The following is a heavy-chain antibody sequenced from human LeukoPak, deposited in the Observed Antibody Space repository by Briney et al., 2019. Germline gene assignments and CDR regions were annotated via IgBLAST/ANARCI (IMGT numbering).Heavy chain of an antibody. J-gene: IGHJ4*02. CDR1: GFTFDDYA. V-gene: IGHV3-9*03. CDR2: ISWDSGSI. D-gene: IGHD2-15*01. Sequence: GRSLRLSCAASGFTFDDYAMHWVRQAPGKGLELVSGISWDSGSIGYADSVKGRFTISRDNAKNSLYLQMNSLRTEDMALYYCAKDMSRGGFDYWGQGNLVTVSS. CDR3: AKDMSRGGFDY.